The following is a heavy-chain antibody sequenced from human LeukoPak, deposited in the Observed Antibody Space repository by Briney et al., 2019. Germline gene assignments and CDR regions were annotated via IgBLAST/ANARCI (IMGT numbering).Heavy chain of an antibody. Sequence: GGSLRLSCAASGFTVSSNYMSWVRQAPGKGLEWVSVIYSGGSTYYADSVKGRFTISRDNAKNTLYLQMNSLRAEDTAVYYCARGSDYGDYAVDYWGQGTLVTVSS. D-gene: IGHD4-17*01. J-gene: IGHJ4*02. V-gene: IGHV3-53*01. CDR1: GFTVSSNY. CDR3: ARGSDYGDYAVDY. CDR2: IYSGGST.